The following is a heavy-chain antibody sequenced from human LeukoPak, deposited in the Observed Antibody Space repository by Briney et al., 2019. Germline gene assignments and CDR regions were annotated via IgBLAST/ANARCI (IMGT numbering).Heavy chain of an antibody. D-gene: IGHD2-15*01. CDR2: IFDSGRT. CDR1: GASISSGDYF. CDR3: ANADRFCSGSCHVPDAFDF. Sequence: SQTLSLTCTVSGASISSGDYFWTWIRQPPGKGLEWIGYIFDSGRTDFNPSLKSRVTISVDRPKNQFSLRLSSVTAADTAVYYCANADRFCSGSCHVPDAFDFWGQGTMVTASS. J-gene: IGHJ3*01. V-gene: IGHV4-30-2*01.